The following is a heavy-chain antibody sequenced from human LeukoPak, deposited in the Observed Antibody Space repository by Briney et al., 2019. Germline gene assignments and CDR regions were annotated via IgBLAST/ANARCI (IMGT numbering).Heavy chain of an antibody. V-gene: IGHV4-38-2*02. CDR3: ARVEVNYYYYYMDV. CDR2: IYHSGST. J-gene: IGHJ6*03. D-gene: IGHD3-10*01. CDR1: GYSISSGNY. Sequence: PSETLSLTCTVSGYSISSGNYWGWIRQPPGKGLEWIGSIYHSGSTYYNPSLKSRVTISVDTSKNQFSLKLSSVTAADTAVYYCARVEVNYYYYYMDVWGKGTTVTVSS.